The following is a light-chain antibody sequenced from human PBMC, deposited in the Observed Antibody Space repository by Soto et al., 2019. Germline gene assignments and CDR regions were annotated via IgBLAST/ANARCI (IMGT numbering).Light chain of an antibody. CDR2: DVS. V-gene: IGLV2-14*03. Sequence: QSALTQPASVSGSPGQSITISCTGTSSDVGGYNYVSWYQHHPGKAPKRMIHDVSNRPSGVSNRFSGSKSGTTASLTISGLQAEDEADYYCSSYIPNNSTYVFGTGTKVTVL. CDR1: SSDVGGYNY. CDR3: SSYIPNNSTYV. J-gene: IGLJ1*01.